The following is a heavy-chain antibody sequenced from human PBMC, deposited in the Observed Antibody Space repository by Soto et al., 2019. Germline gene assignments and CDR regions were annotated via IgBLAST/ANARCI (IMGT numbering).Heavy chain of an antibody. Sequence: GTLSLTCSVSGDSITNTTYYWDWIRQPPGKGLEWLGSVYKSGSTYYNPSLKSRVTVSVDTAKNQFSLELDSVTAADTAVYYCASQRDGYSIDYWGQGSLVTVSS. V-gene: IGHV4-39*01. CDR2: VYKSGST. D-gene: IGHD4-4*01. CDR3: ASQRDGYSIDY. CDR1: GDSITNTTYY. J-gene: IGHJ4*02.